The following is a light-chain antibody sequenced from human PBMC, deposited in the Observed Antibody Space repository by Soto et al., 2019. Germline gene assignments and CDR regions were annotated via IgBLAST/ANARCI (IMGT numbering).Light chain of an antibody. CDR1: QSISGW. Sequence: IEXTXSPXTLSASVXXRGTITCRASQSISGWLAWYQQKPGKAPKLLIYDVSSLESGVPSRFSGSGSGTEFTLAISSLQPDDFATYYCQQYYSYPWTFGQGTKVDI. CDR2: DVS. J-gene: IGKJ1*01. V-gene: IGKV1-5*01. CDR3: QQYYSYPWT.